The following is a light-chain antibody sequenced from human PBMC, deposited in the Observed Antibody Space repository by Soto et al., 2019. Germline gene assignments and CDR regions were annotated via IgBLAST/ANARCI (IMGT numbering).Light chain of an antibody. CDR2: DAS. V-gene: IGKV1-5*01. Sequence: DIQMTQSPSTLSASVGDRVTITCRASQSISRCLAWYQQKPGKAPKLLIYDASSLESGVPSRFSGSGSGTEFILTISSLQPDDFATYYCQQYNSYSRTFGQGTKLEIK. CDR3: QQYNSYSRT. CDR1: QSISRC. J-gene: IGKJ2*01.